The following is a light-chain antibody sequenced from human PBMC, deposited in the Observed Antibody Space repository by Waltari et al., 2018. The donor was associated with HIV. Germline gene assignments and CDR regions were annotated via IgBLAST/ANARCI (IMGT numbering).Light chain of an antibody. Sequence: QSALTQPPSVSAAPGQKITISCYGNDSTIGKHYVSWYHHLPGTAPKLLTYANTKRPSSLSTRFSGAKSATSATLGITGLQTGDEGDYFCAAWDSTLGLEVFGGGTRLTVL. V-gene: IGLV1-51*02. J-gene: IGLJ2*01. CDR1: DSTIGKHY. CDR2: ANT. CDR3: AAWDSTLGLEV.